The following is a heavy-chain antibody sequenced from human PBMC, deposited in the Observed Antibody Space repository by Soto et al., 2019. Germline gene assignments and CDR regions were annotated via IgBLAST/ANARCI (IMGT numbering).Heavy chain of an antibody. CDR1: GGSISSISHS. CDR3: ARIVTGTQYYFDC. J-gene: IGHJ4*02. D-gene: IGHD1-1*01. Sequence: SETLSLTCTVSGGSISSISHSWGWIRQSPGQGLEWIGNIFYNGITYYNPSLKSRVTISADTSKNHFSLKLRSVTVADTAVYSCARIVTGTQYYFDCWGQGSLVTVSS. V-gene: IGHV4-39*02. CDR2: IFYNGIT.